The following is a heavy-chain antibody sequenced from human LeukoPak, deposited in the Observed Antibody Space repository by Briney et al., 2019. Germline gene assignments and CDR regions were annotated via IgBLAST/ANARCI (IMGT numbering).Heavy chain of an antibody. Sequence: PGGSLRLSCAASGFTFSNYGMHWVRQAPGKGLEWVAVMSYDGSNKYYADSVKGRFTISRDNSKNTLYLQMNSLRAEDTAVYYCVRDKIVGATKNDYWGQGILVTVSS. CDR1: GFTFSNYG. CDR3: VRDKIVGATKNDY. D-gene: IGHD1-26*01. CDR2: MSYDGSNK. V-gene: IGHV3-30*03. J-gene: IGHJ4*02.